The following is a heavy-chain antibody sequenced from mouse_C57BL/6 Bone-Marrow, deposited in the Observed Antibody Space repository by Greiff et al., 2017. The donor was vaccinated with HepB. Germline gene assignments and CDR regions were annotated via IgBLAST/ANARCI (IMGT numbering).Heavy chain of an antibody. J-gene: IGHJ3*01. CDR3: PSTMVTTEFAY. CDR1: GFTFSNYW. V-gene: IGHV6-3*01. Sequence: VQLKESGGGLVQPGGSMKLSCVASGFTFSNYWMNWVRQSPEKGLEWVAQIRLKSDNYATHYAESVKGRFTISRDDSKSSVYLQMNNLRAEDTGIYYCPSTMVTTEFAYWGQGTLVTVSA. CDR2: IRLKSDNYAT. D-gene: IGHD2-2*01.